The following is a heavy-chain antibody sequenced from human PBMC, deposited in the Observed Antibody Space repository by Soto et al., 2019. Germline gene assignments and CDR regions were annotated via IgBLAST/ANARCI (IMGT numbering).Heavy chain of an antibody. V-gene: IGHV1-69*13. CDR1: GGTFSSYA. CDR2: IIPIFGTA. Sequence: ASVKVSCKASGGTFSSYAISWVRQAPGQGLEWMGGIIPIFGTANYAQKFQGRVTITADESTSTAYMELSSLRSEDTAVYYCARPSGIAVATITPEFDYWGQGTLVTVSS. CDR3: ARPSGIAVATITPEFDY. D-gene: IGHD6-19*01. J-gene: IGHJ4*02.